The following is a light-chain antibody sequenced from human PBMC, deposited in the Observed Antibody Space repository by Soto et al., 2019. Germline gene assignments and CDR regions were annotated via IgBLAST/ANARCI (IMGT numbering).Light chain of an antibody. CDR3: SSFVGGNTYV. CDR1: SNHVGGHDF. Sequence: QSALTQPPSASGSPGQSVTISCTGTSNHVGGHDFVAWHQQHTGKGPRLMIYYVSKRPSGIPDRFSGSKSVYTAFLTVSGLQAEDEADYYCSSFVGGNTYVFGTGTKLTVL. CDR2: YVS. V-gene: IGLV2-8*01. J-gene: IGLJ1*01.